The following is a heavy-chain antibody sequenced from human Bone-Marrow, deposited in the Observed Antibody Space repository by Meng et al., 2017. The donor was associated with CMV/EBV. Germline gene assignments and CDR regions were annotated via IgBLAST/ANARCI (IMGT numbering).Heavy chain of an antibody. D-gene: IGHD2-2*01. CDR3: ARDRRYCSSTSCYRRPLIEAFDI. J-gene: IGHJ3*02. V-gene: IGHV3-7*01. Sequence: GGSLRLSCAASGFTFSIYWMSWVRQAPGKGLEWVANIKQDGSEKYYVDSVKGRFTISRDNAKNSLYLQMNSLRAEDTAVYYCARDRRYCSSTSCYRRPLIEAFDIWGQGTMVTVSS. CDR1: GFTFSIYW. CDR2: IKQDGSEK.